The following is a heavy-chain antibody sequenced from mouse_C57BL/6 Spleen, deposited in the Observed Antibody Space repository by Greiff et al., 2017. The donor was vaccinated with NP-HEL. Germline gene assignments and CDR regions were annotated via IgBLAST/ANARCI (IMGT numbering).Heavy chain of an antibody. D-gene: IGHD6-1*01. CDR3: ARSARGGNFDY. CDR1: GYSITSDY. J-gene: IGHJ2*01. Sequence: EVQLQQSGPGLAKPSQSLSLTCSVSGYSITSDYWNWIRKFPGNKLEYMRYISYSGSTYYNPSLKSRISITQDTSKNQYYLQLNSVTTEDTATYYCARSARGGNFDYWGQGTTLTVSS. V-gene: IGHV3-8*01. CDR2: ISYSGST.